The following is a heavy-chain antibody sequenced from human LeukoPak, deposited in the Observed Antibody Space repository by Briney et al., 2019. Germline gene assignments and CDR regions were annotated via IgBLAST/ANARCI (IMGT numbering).Heavy chain of an antibody. J-gene: IGHJ4*02. CDR2: IYHSGST. Sequence: SETLSLTCAVSGYSISSGYYWGWIRQPPGKGLDGIGSIYHSGSTYYNPSLKSRVTISVDTSKNQFSLKLSSVTAADTAVYYCARVSDSSGYHPGDWGQGTLVTVSS. CDR1: GYSISSGYY. CDR3: ARVSDSSGYHPGD. V-gene: IGHV4-38-2*01. D-gene: IGHD3-22*01.